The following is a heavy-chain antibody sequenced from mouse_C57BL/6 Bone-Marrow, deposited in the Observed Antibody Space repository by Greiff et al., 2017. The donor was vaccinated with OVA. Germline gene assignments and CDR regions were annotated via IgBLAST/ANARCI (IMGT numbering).Heavy chain of an antibody. V-gene: IGHV1-18*01. J-gene: IGHJ4*01. CDR3: ARGVYYDYEYYAMDY. Sequence: VQLKQSGPELVKPGASVKIPCKASGYTFTDYNMDWVKQSHGKSLEWIGDINPNNGGTIYNQKFKGKATLTVDKSSSTAYMELRSLTSEDTAVYYCARGVYYDYEYYAMDYWGQGTSVTVSS. CDR1: GYTFTDYN. D-gene: IGHD2-4*01. CDR2: INPNNGGT.